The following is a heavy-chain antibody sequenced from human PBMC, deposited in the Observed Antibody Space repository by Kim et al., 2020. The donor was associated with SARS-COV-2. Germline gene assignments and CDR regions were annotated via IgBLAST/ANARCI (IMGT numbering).Heavy chain of an antibody. V-gene: IGHV3-53*01. CDR1: GFTVNRYY. J-gene: IGHJ3*02. D-gene: IGHD3-16*01. CDR2: IYSVGST. CDR3: AREGGGWNYVGFDI. Sequence: GGSLRHSCVASGFTVNRYYMSWVRQAPGKGLEWVSGIYSVGSTYSADSVKGRFTISRDNSKNTLYLQMNRLRVEDTAVYYCAREGGGWNYVGFDIWGQGT.